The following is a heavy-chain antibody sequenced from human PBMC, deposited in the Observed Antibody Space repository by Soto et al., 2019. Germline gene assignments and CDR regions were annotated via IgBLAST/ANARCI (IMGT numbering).Heavy chain of an antibody. CDR1: GGSFSGYY. D-gene: IGHD6-19*01. V-gene: IGHV4-34*01. CDR2: ITHSGST. CDR3: ARHGSDSGWFFFDP. J-gene: IGHJ5*02. Sequence: SETLALTCAVYGGSFSGYYWSWIRQPPGKGLAWMGEITHSGSTDYHPSLKSRVTISIDTAKTQFSLKMISVTAADTAVYYCARHGSDSGWFFFDPWGQVALVTVS.